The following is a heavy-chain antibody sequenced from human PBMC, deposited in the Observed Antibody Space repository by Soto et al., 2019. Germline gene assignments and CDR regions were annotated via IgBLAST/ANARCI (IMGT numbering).Heavy chain of an antibody. D-gene: IGHD1-1*01. CDR2: IKQDGSEK. J-gene: IGHJ5*02. CDR3: ARVGDGYNVLRYYNWFDP. CDR1: GFTFSSYW. Sequence: EVQLVESGGGLVQPGGSLRLSCAASGFTFSSYWMSWVRQAPGKGLEWVANIKQDGSEKNYVDSVKGRFTISRDNAKNSLYLQMNSLRAEDTAVYYCARVGDGYNVLRYYNWFDPWGQGTLVTVSS. V-gene: IGHV3-7*01.